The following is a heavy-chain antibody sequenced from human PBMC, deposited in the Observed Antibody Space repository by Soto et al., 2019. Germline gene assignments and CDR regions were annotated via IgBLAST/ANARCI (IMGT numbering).Heavy chain of an antibody. CDR1: GFTFSSYA. CDR3: ARDSGSSLGYYYYGMDV. J-gene: IGHJ6*02. D-gene: IGHD6-13*01. CDR2: ISYDGSNK. V-gene: IGHV3-30-3*01. Sequence: QVQLVESGGGVVQPGRSLRLSCAASGFTFSSYAMHWVRQAPGKGLEWVAVISYDGSNKYYADSVKGRFTISRDNSKNTLYLQMNSLRAEDTAVYYCARDSGSSLGYYYYGMDVWGQGTTVTVSS.